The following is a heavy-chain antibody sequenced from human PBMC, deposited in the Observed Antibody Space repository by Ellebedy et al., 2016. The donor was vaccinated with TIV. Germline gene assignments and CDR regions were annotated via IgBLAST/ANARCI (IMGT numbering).Heavy chain of an antibody. CDR1: GFTFSSYG. CDR3: ARGPRYYYDSSGYSSVTGDYFDY. V-gene: IGHV3-30*03. Sequence: PGGSLRLSCAASGFTFSSYGMHWVRQAPGKGLEWVAVISYDGSNKYYADSVKGRFTISRDNSKNTLYLQMNSLRAEDTAVYYCARGPRYYYDSSGYSSVTGDYFDYWGQGTLVTVSS. D-gene: IGHD3-22*01. J-gene: IGHJ4*02. CDR2: ISYDGSNK.